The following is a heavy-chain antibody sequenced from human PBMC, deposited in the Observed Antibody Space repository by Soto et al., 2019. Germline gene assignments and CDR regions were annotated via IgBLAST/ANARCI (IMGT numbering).Heavy chain of an antibody. J-gene: IGHJ4*02. Sequence: GESLKISCKTSGYSFLNYWIGWVRQMPGKGLEWMGIIYPGDSDARYSPSFQGQVTISADKSISTVYLQWSSLKASDTAMYYCARHIVDTSMTASFNYWGQGAQVTVSS. D-gene: IGHD5-18*01. CDR3: ARHIVDTSMTASFNY. V-gene: IGHV5-51*01. CDR2: IYPGDSDA. CDR1: GYSFLNYW.